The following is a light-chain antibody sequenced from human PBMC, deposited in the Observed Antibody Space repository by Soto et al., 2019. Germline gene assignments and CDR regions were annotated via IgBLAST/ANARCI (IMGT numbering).Light chain of an antibody. V-gene: IGKV3-11*01. J-gene: IGKJ3*01. CDR2: GAS. CDR3: QQRSNWPFT. CDR1: RSIGTY. Sequence: EIVMTQSPATLSVAPGERATLSCRASRSIGTYLAWYQQKPGQAPRLLMYGASNRATGIPARFSGSGSATDFTLTISSLVPADFAVYYCQQRSNWPFTFGPETKVDIK.